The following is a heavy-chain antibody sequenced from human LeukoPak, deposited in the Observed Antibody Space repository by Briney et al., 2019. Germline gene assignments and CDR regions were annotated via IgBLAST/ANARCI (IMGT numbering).Heavy chain of an antibody. J-gene: IGHJ4*02. CDR2: IKSRISGGRT. CDR3: ATGYSSSSAG. V-gene: IGHV3-15*07. D-gene: IGHD6-13*01. CDR1: DFKFNDAS. Sequence: GGSLRLSCVASDFKFNDASMNWVRQAPGKGLEWVARIKSRISGGRTEYAAPVQGRFTISREDSKSMLYLQMDSLKIEDTAVYYCATGYSSSSAGWGQGTLVTVSS.